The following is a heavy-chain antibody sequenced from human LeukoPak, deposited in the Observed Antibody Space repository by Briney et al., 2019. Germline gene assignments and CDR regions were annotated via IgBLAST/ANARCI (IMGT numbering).Heavy chain of an antibody. CDR1: GFTVSSNY. CDR2: IYSGGST. V-gene: IGHV3-53*04. J-gene: IGHJ3*02. D-gene: IGHD1-1*01. Sequence: GGSLRLSCAASGFTVSSNYMSWVRQAPGKGLEWVSVIYSGGSTYYADSVKGRFTISSHNTMNTLYLQMNSLRAEDTAVYYCARDPNDVGAFDIWGQGTMVTVSS. CDR3: ARDPNDVGAFDI.